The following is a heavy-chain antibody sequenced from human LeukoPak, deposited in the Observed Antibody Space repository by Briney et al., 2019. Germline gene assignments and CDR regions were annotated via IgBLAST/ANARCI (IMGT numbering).Heavy chain of an antibody. CDR1: GGSFSGYY. Sequence: SETLSLTCAVYGGSFSGYYWSWIRQPPGKGLEWIGEINHSGSTNYNPSLKSRVTISVDTSKNQFSLKLSSVTAADTAVYHCVRGRYSSGWFKDKNWFDPWGQGIPVTVSS. D-gene: IGHD6-19*01. V-gene: IGHV4-34*01. CDR2: INHSGST. J-gene: IGHJ5*02. CDR3: VRGRYSSGWFKDKNWFDP.